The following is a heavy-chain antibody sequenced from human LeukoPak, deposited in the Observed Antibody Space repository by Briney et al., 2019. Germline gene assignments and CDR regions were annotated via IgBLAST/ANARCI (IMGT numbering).Heavy chain of an antibody. V-gene: IGHV3-74*01. CDR2: INSDGSST. D-gene: IGHD3-22*01. J-gene: IGHJ4*02. Sequence: GGSLRLSCAAPGFTFSSYWMHWVRQAPGKGLVWVSRINSDGSSTSYADSVKGRFTISRDNAKNTLYLQMNSLRAEDTAVYYCARGPQGRYYYDSSGYFDYWGRGTLVTVSS. CDR1: GFTFSSYW. CDR3: ARGPQGRYYYDSSGYFDY.